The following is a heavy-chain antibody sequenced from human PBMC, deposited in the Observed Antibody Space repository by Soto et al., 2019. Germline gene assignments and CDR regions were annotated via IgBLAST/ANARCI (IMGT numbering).Heavy chain of an antibody. D-gene: IGHD6-13*01. Sequence: SEALSLTCTVSGGSIISYYCSWIRQPPGKGLEWIGYIYYSGSTNYNPSLKSRVTISVDTSKNQFSLKLSSVTAADTAVYYCARAGYSSSWYLFDYWGQGTLVTVSS. J-gene: IGHJ4*02. CDR1: GGSIISYY. CDR2: IYYSGST. V-gene: IGHV4-59*13. CDR3: ARAGYSSSWYLFDY.